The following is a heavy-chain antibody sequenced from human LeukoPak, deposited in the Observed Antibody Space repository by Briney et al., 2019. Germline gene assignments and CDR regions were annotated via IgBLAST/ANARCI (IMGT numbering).Heavy chain of an antibody. V-gene: IGHV1-69*13. CDR1: GGTFSSYA. D-gene: IGHD3-3*01. J-gene: IGHJ4*02. CDR3: ARDRVSRFLEWLSPRVPSS. CDR2: IIPIFGTA. Sequence: ASVKVSCKASGGTFSSYAISWVRQAPGQGLEWMGGIIPIFGTANYAQKFQGRVTITADESTSTAYMELSSLRSEDTAVYYCARDRVSRFLEWLSPRVPSSWGQGTLVTVSS.